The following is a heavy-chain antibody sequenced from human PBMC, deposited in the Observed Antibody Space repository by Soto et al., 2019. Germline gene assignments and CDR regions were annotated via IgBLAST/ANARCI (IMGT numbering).Heavy chain of an antibody. D-gene: IGHD3-3*01. CDR2: IYPGDSDT. Sequence: GAALPSSCEGCVYKLCSSWIWSVHQITGKGLEWMGIIYPGDSDTRYSPSFQGQVTISADRSISTAYLQWSSLKASDTAMYYCARLIQGPYYDFWSGYPNWFDPWGQGTLVTVSS. CDR3: ARLIQGPYYDFWSGYPNWFDP. V-gene: IGHV5-51*07. CDR1: VYKLCSSW. J-gene: IGHJ5*02.